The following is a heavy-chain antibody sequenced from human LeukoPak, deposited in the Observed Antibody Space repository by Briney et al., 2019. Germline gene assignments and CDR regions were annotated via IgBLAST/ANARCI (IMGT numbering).Heavy chain of an antibody. V-gene: IGHV4-34*01. J-gene: IGHJ4*02. D-gene: IGHD4-23*01. CDR1: GGSFSGYY. CDR2: INHSGST. CDR3: ASGARGGNSFDY. Sequence: SETLSLTCAVYGGSFSGYYWSWIRQPPGKGLEWIGEINHSGSTNYNPSLKSRVTISVDTSKNQFSLKLSSVTAADTAVYYCASGARGGNSFDYWGQGTLVTVSS.